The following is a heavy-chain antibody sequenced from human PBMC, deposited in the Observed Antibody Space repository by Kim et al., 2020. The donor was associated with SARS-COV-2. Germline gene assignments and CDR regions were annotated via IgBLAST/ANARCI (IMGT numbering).Heavy chain of an antibody. CDR3: ARQRDSSGFSYYYDY. D-gene: IGHD3-22*01. Sequence: KRSLKGRVTMSVDTSKNQFARRLSAVTAADTAVYYCARQRDSSGFSYYYDYWGQGTLVTVSS. J-gene: IGHJ4*02. V-gene: IGHV4-39*01.